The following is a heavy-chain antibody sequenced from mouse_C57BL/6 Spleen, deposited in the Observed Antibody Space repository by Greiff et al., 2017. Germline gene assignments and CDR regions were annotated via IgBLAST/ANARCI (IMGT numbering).Heavy chain of an antibody. V-gene: IGHV1-4*01. J-gene: IGHJ2*01. CDR2: INPSSGYT. D-gene: IGHD1-1*01. Sequence: QVQLQQSGAELARPGASVKMSCKASGSTFTSYTMHWVKQRPGQGLEWIGYINPSSGYTKYNQKFKDKATLTADKSSSTAYMQLSSLTSEDSAVYYCARSTDYYGSFDYWGQGTTLTVSS. CDR1: GSTFTSYT. CDR3: ARSTDYYGSFDY.